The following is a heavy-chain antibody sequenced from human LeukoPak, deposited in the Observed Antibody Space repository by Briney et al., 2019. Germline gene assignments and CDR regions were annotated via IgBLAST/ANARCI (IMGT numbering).Heavy chain of an antibody. Sequence: SETLSLTCTVSGGSISSSSYYWGWIRQPPGKGLEWIGSIYYSGSTYYNPSLKSRGTISVDTSKNQCSLKLSSLTAADTAVYYCARLDYYDSSGYPIDYWGQGTLVTVSS. CDR1: GGSISSSSYY. J-gene: IGHJ4*02. CDR2: IYYSGST. CDR3: ARLDYYDSSGYPIDY. D-gene: IGHD3-22*01. V-gene: IGHV4-39*01.